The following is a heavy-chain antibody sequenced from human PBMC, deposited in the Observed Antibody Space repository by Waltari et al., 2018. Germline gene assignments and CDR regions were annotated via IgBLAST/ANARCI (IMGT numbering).Heavy chain of an antibody. Sequence: EVQLLESGGGLVQPGGSLRLSFAASGFTFSSYALSWVRQVAGQGLEVVAAISVGWGSTDYAESGKGRFTISRDNSKSTLYLQMNSLRAEDTAVYYCAKVSSYGTFDYWGQGTLVTVSS. V-gene: IGHV3-23*01. CDR2: ISVGWGST. CDR1: GFTFSSYA. CDR3: AKVSSYGTFDY. J-gene: IGHJ4*02. D-gene: IGHD5-18*01.